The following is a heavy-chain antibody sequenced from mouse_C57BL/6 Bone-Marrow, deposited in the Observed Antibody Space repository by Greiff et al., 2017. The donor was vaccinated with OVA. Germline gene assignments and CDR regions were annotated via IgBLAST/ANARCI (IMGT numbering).Heavy chain of an antibody. J-gene: IGHJ4*01. CDR2: ISSGGDYT. D-gene: IGHD2-1*01. Sequence: EVKLMESGEGLVKPGGSLKFSCAASGFTFSSYAMSWVRQTPEKRLEWVAYISSGGDYTYYADTVKGRFTISRDNARNTLYLQMSSLKSEDTAMYYCTRLLDAMDYWGQGTSVTVSS. CDR3: TRLLDAMDY. V-gene: IGHV5-9-1*02. CDR1: GFTFSSYA.